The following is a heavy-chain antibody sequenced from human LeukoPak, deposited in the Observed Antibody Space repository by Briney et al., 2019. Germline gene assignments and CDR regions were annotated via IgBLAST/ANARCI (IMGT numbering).Heavy chain of an antibody. J-gene: IGHJ4*02. CDR1: GGSMSSEY. Sequence: SDTLSLTCTLSGGSMSSEYWSWIRQPPGKGLEWIGYILYSGRNNYNPSLKSRVTISLDTSKAQFSLNLSSVTAADTAVYYCARKVYFDWSPGGYYFNYWGQGTLVTVSS. CDR2: ILYSGRN. V-gene: IGHV4-59*07. D-gene: IGHD3-9*01. CDR3: ARKVYFDWSPGGYYFNY.